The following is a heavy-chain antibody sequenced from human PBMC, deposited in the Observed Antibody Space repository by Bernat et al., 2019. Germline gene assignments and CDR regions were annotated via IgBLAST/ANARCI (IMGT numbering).Heavy chain of an antibody. D-gene: IGHD3-10*01. CDR1: GFTFSSYS. CDR3: ARDLAFFTMVQGVTLWY. J-gene: IGHJ4*02. Sequence: EVQLVESGGGLVKPGGSLRLSCAASGFTFSSYSMNWVRQAPGKGLEWVSYISSSSSYIYYADSVKGRFTISRDNAKISLYLQMNSLRAEDTAVYYCARDLAFFTMVQGVTLWYWGQGTLVTVSS. V-gene: IGHV3-21*05. CDR2: ISSSSSYI.